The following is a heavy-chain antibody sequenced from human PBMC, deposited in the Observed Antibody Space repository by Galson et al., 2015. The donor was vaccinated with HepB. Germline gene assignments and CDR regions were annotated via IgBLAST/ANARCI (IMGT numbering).Heavy chain of an antibody. Sequence: SVKVSCKASGGTFSSYAISWVRQAPGQGLEWMGGIIPIFGTANYAQKFQGRVTITADESTSTAYMELSSLRSEDTAVYYCARDHDFWSGYPAGDYYCYYMDVWGKGTTVTVSS. CDR2: IIPIFGTA. V-gene: IGHV1-69*13. D-gene: IGHD3-3*01. CDR3: ARDHDFWSGYPAGDYYCYYMDV. CDR1: GGTFSSYA. J-gene: IGHJ6*03.